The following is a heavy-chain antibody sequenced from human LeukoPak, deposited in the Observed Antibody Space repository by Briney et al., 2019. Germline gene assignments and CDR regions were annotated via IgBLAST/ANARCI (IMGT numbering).Heavy chain of an antibody. D-gene: IGHD1-1*01. V-gene: IGHV4-59*01. CDR3: ARGGAYSWNWWYFEY. CDR2: IYYTGIT. CDR1: GGSISSYY. J-gene: IGHJ4*02. Sequence: PSETLSLTCTVPGGSISSYYWSWIRQPPGKGLEWIGYIYYTGITNYNPSLKSRVTISVDTSKSQFSLKLSSVTAADTAVYFCARGGAYSWNWWYFEYWGQGTLVTVSS.